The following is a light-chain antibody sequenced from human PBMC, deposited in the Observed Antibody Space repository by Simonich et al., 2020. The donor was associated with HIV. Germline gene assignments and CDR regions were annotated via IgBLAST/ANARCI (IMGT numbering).Light chain of an antibody. Sequence: DIVMTQSPDPLAVSLGERATINCKSSQNVLYSSNNKNYLAWYQQRPGQPPKLLIYWASTRESGVPDRFSASGSGTDFTLTISSLQAEDVALYYCQQYYSTPPTFGQGTKVEIK. V-gene: IGKV4-1*01. CDR2: WAS. CDR1: QNVLYSSNNKNY. J-gene: IGKJ1*01. CDR3: QQYYSTPPT.